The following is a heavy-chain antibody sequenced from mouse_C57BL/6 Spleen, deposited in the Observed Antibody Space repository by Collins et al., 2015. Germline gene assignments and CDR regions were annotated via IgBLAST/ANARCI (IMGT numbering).Heavy chain of an antibody. CDR3: TRDYGYDVGYAMDY. Sequence: QVQLQQSRAELVRPGASVTLSCKASGYTFTDYDMHWVKQTPVHGLEWIGAIDPETGGTAYNQKFKGKAILTADKSSSTAYMELRSLTSEDSAVYYCTRDYGYDVGYAMDYWGQGTSVTVSS. J-gene: IGHJ4*01. D-gene: IGHD2-2*01. CDR2: IDPETGGT. CDR1: GYTFTDYD. V-gene: IGHV1-15*01.